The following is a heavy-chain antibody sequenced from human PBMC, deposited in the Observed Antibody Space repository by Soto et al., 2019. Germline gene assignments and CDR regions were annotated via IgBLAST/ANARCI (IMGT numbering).Heavy chain of an antibody. CDR2: INPGDSYT. D-gene: IGHD3-10*01. CDR1: GYSFSSYW. J-gene: IGHJ6*02. V-gene: IGHV5-10-1*01. CDR3: ATKGFGGRTTHYYYYGMDV. Sequence: PGESLKFSCKGSGYSFSSYWIRWVRQIPGKGLGWIVKINPGDSYTTYSPSFQGYVTTSADKSISSTELQCRSLKASDTYMYYCATKGFGGRTTHYYYYGMDVWGQGTTVTVSS.